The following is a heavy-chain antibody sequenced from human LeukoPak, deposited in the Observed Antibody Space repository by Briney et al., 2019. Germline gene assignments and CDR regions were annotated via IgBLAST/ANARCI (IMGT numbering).Heavy chain of an antibody. J-gene: IGHJ5*02. V-gene: IGHV4-59*01. CDR2: IFYSGSS. CDR3: ARGGYYGSGNDFRFDP. CDR1: GGSISTYY. D-gene: IGHD3-10*01. Sequence: SETLSLTCTVSGGSISTYYWSWIRQPPGKGLEWIGYIFYSGSSNYNPSLKSRVTISVDTSKSQFSLKLSSVTAADTAIYYCARGGYYGSGNDFRFDPWGQGTLVTVSS.